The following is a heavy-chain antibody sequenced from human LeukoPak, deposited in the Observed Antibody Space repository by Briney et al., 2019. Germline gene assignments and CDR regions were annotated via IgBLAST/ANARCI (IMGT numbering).Heavy chain of an antibody. D-gene: IGHD1-14*01. CDR2: ISGSGGRT. V-gene: IGHV3-23*01. Sequence: GGSLRLSCAASGFIFDEYGMSWVRQAPGKGLEWVSAISGSGGRTYCADSVKGRFTISRDNSKNTLYLQMNSLRAEDTAVYYCAKPARTDYVDYWGQGTLVTVST. J-gene: IGHJ4*02. CDR1: GFIFDEYG. CDR3: AKPARTDYVDY.